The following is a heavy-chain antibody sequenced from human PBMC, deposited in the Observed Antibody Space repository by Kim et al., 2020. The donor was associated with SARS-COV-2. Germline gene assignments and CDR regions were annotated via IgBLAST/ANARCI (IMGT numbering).Heavy chain of an antibody. V-gene: IGHV4-39*01. J-gene: IGHJ5*02. Sequence: SETLSLTCTVSGGSISSSGYYWGWIRPPPGKELEWIGNMYYSGTTCYNPPLKSRVTISVDTSNNQFFLMLSSVTAADTAVYYCARLQYSSSPSDPWGQGTLVTVSS. D-gene: IGHD5-18*01. CDR1: GGSISSSGYY. CDR2: MYYSGTT. CDR3: ARLQYSSSPSDP.